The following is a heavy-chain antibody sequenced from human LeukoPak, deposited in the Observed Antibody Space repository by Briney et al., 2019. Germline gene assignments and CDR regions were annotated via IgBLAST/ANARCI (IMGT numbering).Heavy chain of an antibody. D-gene: IGHD1-26*01. CDR1: GGSISSSSYY. J-gene: IGHJ3*02. CDR3: AKDKWDSGQSAFDI. V-gene: IGHV4-61*01. CDR2: IYSSGST. Sequence: SETLSLTCTISGGSISSSSYYWSWIRQPPGKGLEWIGYIYSSGSTNYNPSLKSRVTMSVDTSKNQFSLKVSSVTAADTAVYYCAKDKWDSGQSAFDIWGQGTMVTVSS.